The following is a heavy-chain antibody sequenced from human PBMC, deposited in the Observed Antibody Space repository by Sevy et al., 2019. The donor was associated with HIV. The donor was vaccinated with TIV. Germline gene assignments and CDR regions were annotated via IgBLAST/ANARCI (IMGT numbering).Heavy chain of an antibody. J-gene: IGHJ3*02. D-gene: IGHD6-19*01. V-gene: IGHV3-23*01. CDR1: GFTFSSYA. CDR2: ISGSGGST. Sequence: GGSLRLSCAASGFTFSSYAMSWVRQAPGKGLEWVSAISGSGGSTYYADSVKGRFTISRDNSKNTLYLQMNSLRADDTAVYYCAKDRSGWYRGDAFDIWGQGTMVTVSS. CDR3: AKDRSGWYRGDAFDI.